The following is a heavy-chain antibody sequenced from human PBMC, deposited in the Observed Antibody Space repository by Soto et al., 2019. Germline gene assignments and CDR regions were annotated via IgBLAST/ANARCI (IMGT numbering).Heavy chain of an antibody. V-gene: IGHV4-31*03. CDR3: ARGTVVVPAARNWFDP. CDR2: IYYSGST. J-gene: IGHJ5*02. D-gene: IGHD2-2*01. CDR1: GGSISSGGYY. Sequence: QVQLQESGPGLVKPSQTLSLTCTVSGGSISSGGYYWSWIRQHPGKGLEWLWYIYYSGSTYYKPSLKSRVTISVDTSKNQFSLKLSSVTAADTAVYYGARGTVVVPAARNWFDPWGQGTLVTVSS.